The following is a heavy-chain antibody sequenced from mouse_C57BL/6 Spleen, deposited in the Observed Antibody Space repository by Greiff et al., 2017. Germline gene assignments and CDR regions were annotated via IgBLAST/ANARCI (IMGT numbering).Heavy chain of an antibody. Sequence: DVMLVESGGGLVKPGGSLKLSCAASGFTFSSYTMSWVRQTPEKRLEWVATISGGGGNTYYPDSVKGRFTISRDNAKNTLYLQMSSLRSEDTALYYCARGGNRYYFDYWGQGTTLTVSS. D-gene: IGHD2-1*01. V-gene: IGHV5-9*01. CDR3: ARGGNRYYFDY. J-gene: IGHJ2*01. CDR2: ISGGGGNT. CDR1: GFTFSSYT.